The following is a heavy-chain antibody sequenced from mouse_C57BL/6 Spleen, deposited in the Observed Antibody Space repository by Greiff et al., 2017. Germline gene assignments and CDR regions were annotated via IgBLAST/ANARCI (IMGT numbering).Heavy chain of an antibody. V-gene: IGHV1-15*01. Sequence: VKLQESGAELVRPGASVTLSCKASGYTFTDYEMHWVKQTPVHGLEWIGAIDPETGGTAYNQKFKGKAILTADKSSSTAYMELRSLTSEDSAVYYCTNYYCSSPNWGQGTTLTVSS. CDR1: GYTFTDYE. D-gene: IGHD1-1*01. J-gene: IGHJ2*01. CDR3: TNYYCSSPN. CDR2: IDPETGGT.